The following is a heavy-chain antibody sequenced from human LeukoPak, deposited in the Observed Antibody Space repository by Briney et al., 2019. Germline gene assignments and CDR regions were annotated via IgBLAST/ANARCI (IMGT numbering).Heavy chain of an antibody. CDR2: IIPILGIA. CDR1: GGTFSSYA. Sequence: ASVTVSCKASGGTFSSYAISWVRQAPGQGLEWMGRIIPILGIANYAQKFQGRVTITADKSTSTAYMELSSLRSEDTAVYYCARAARAGYYFDYWGQGTLVTVSS. CDR3: ARAARAGYYFDY. J-gene: IGHJ4*02. V-gene: IGHV1-69*04.